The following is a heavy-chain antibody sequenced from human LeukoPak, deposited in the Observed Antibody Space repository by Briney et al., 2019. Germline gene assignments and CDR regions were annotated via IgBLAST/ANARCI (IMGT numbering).Heavy chain of an antibody. V-gene: IGHV3-48*03. J-gene: IGHJ4*02. CDR2: ISSSGSTI. CDR1: GFTFSSYE. CDR3: ARDGSSGYYFDY. D-gene: IGHD3-22*01. Sequence: PGGSLRLSCAASGFTFSSYEMNWVRQAPGKGLEWVSYISSSGSTIYYANSVKGRFTISRDNAMNSLYLQMNSLRAEDTAVYYCARDGSSGYYFDYWGQGTLVTVSS.